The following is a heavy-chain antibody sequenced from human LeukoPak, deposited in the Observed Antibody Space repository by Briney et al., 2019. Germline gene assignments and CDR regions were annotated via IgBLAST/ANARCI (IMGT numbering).Heavy chain of an antibody. CDR3: AKRGQPGHDAFDI. J-gene: IGHJ3*02. CDR1: GFPFSSYA. D-gene: IGHD6-13*01. Sequence: GGSLRLSCAASGFPFSSYAMGWVRQAPRKGLEWVSAITASSGGTYYADSVKGRFTISRDNSKNTLYLQINSLRAEDAAIYYCAKRGQPGHDAFDIWGQGTMVTVSS. V-gene: IGHV3-23*01. CDR2: ITASSGGT.